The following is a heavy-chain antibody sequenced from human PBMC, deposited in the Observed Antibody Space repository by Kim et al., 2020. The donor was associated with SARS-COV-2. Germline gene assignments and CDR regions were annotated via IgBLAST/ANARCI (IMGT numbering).Heavy chain of an antibody. V-gene: IGHV1-69*04. J-gene: IGHJ4*02. CDR1: GGTFSSYA. CDR3: ASESGSSSGWPGVFDY. D-gene: IGHD6-19*01. Sequence: SVKVSCKASGGTFSSYAISWVRQAPGQGLEWMGRIIPILGIANYAQKFQGRVTITADKSTSTAYMELSSLRSEDTAVYYCASESGSSSGWPGVFDYRGQGTLVTVSS. CDR2: IIPILGIA.